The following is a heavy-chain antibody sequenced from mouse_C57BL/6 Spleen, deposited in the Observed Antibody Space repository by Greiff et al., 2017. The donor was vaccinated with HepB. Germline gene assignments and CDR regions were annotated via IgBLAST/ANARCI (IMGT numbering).Heavy chain of an antibody. Sequence: EVQLQQSGPELVKPGASVKIPCKASGYTFTDYNMDWVKQSHGKSLEWIGDINPNNGGTIYNQKFKGKATLTVDKSSSTAYMELRSLTSEDTAVYYCARNWYYGSSRNFDVWGTGTTVTVSS. CDR2: INPNNGGT. J-gene: IGHJ1*03. V-gene: IGHV1-18*01. CDR1: GYTFTDYN. CDR3: ARNWYYGSSRNFDV. D-gene: IGHD1-1*01.